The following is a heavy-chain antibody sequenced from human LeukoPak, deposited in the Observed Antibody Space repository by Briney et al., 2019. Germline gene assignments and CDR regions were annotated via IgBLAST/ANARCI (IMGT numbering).Heavy chain of an antibody. CDR2: VSGSGIST. J-gene: IGHJ4*02. D-gene: IGHD3-3*01. V-gene: IGHV3-23*01. Sequence: TGGSLRLSCAASGFTFSSYAMSWVRQAPGKGLEWVSAVSGSGISTYYADSVKGRFTISRDNAKNSLYPQMNSLRAEDTAVYYCARSITIFGVVIIEEYYFDYWGQGTLVTVSS. CDR3: ARSITIFGVVIIEEYYFDY. CDR1: GFTFSSYA.